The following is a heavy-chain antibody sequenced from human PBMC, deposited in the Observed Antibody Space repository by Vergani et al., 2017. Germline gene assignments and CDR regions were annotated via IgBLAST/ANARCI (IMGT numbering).Heavy chain of an antibody. J-gene: IGHJ4*02. V-gene: IGHV4-59*11. CDR1: GGSISSHY. D-gene: IGHD5-24*01. CDR2: IYYSGST. Sequence: QVQLQESGPGLVKPSETLSLTCTVSGGSISSHYWSWIRQPPGKGLEWIGYIYYSGSTNYNHSLKSRVTISVDTSKNQFSLKLSSVTAADTAVYYCAKAFSDGYNPTATNFDYWGQGTLVTVSS. CDR3: AKAFSDGYNPTATNFDY.